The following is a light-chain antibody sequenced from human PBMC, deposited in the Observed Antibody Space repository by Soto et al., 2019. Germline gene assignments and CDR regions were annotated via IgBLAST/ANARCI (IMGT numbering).Light chain of an antibody. V-gene: IGKV3-20*01. CDR2: AAS. CDR1: QSVSSSY. J-gene: IGKJ1*01. Sequence: EIVLTQSPGTLSLSPGERATLSCRASQSVSSSYLAWYQQKPGQAPRLFIYAASIRATGITDRFSGSGSGTDFTLTISRLEPEDFDVYYCQQYGLSPRTFGRGTKVEIK. CDR3: QQYGLSPRT.